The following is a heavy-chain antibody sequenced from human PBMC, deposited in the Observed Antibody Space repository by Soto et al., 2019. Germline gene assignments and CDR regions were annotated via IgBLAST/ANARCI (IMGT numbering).Heavy chain of an antibody. CDR3: ARDPPYYDFRLVV. Sequence: EVQLVESGGGLVQPGGSLRLSCAASGFTVSSNYMSWVRQAPGKGLEWVSLIYSGGSTYYADSVKGRFTISRNNSKNTLYLQMNSLRAEDTAVYYCARDPPYYDFRLVVWSQGTTVTVSS. J-gene: IGHJ6*02. CDR2: IYSGGST. D-gene: IGHD3-3*01. V-gene: IGHV3-66*01. CDR1: GFTVSSNY.